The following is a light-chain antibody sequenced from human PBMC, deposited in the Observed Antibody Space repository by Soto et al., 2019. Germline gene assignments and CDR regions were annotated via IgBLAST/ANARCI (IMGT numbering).Light chain of an antibody. V-gene: IGKV1-5*03. CDR3: QQYNSYSMT. CDR2: QAS. Sequence: DIPLTLSPSLVSASVGDRVTITCRASHTIISRLAGYQQKTGEAARLLIYQASSLGAEVPSRFSGSGSCTEFTLTISSLQPGDFATYYCQQYNSYSMTFGQGTKVDNK. J-gene: IGKJ1*01. CDR1: HTIISR.